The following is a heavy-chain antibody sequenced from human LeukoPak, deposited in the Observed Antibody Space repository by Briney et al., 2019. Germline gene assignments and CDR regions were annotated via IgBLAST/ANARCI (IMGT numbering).Heavy chain of an antibody. CDR2: ISAYNGNT. J-gene: IGHJ4*02. Sequence: GASVKVSCKASGYTFTGYYMHWVRQAPGQGLEWMGWISAYNGNTNYAQKLQGRVTMTTDTSTSTAYMELRSLRSDDTAVYYCARDNYYGSGSYYTGVDYWGQGTLVTVSS. D-gene: IGHD3-10*01. V-gene: IGHV1-18*04. CDR1: GYTFTGYY. CDR3: ARDNYYGSGSYYTGVDY.